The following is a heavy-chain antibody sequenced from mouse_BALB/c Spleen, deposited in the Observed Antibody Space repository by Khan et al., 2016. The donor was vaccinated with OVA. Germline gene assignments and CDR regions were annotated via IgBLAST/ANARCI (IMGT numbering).Heavy chain of an antibody. Sequence: VQLQQSGAELAKPGASVKMSCKASGYTFTNYLMHWVKQRPGQGLEWIGYINPSTDYTEYNQKFKDKASLTADKSSSTAYMQLTSLTSEDSALYYCVNHGSSSAWFTYWGQGTLVTVSA. D-gene: IGHD1-1*01. J-gene: IGHJ3*01. CDR3: VNHGSSSAWFTY. V-gene: IGHV1-7*01. CDR1: GYTFTNYL. CDR2: INPSTDYT.